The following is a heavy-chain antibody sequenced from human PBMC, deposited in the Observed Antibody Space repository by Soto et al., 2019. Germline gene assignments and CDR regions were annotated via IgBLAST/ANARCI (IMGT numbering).Heavy chain of an antibody. CDR2: IFHTGNT. V-gene: IGHV4-59*01. CDR1: SDSFSSYY. CDR3: AALDGALDY. D-gene: IGHD3-10*01. J-gene: IGHJ4*02. Sequence: SESLSLTCTVSSDSFSSYYWTWIRQPPGKRLEWVAYIFHTGNTNYNPSLKSRVTISVDTSKNQFSLKLRSVTPAATAVYYCAALDGALDYWGPGTLVTVSS.